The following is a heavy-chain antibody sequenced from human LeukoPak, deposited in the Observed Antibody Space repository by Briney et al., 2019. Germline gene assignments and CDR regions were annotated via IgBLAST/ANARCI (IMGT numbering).Heavy chain of an antibody. CDR3: ARAGGDGYSFFRY. CDR2: INGGGDNP. D-gene: IGHD3-16*01. Sequence: PGGSLRLSCAASGFTFSSYAMSWVRQAPGKGLEWVSGINGGGDNPYYVDSVKGRFTISRDNSKNTVFLQMNSLRAEDTAIYYCARAGGDGYSFFRYWGQGTLVTVSS. V-gene: IGHV3-23*01. J-gene: IGHJ4*02. CDR1: GFTFSSYA.